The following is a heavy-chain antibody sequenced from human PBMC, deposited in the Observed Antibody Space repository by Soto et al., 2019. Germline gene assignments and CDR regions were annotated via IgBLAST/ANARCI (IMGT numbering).Heavy chain of an antibody. CDR2: VKSKTDGGTT. CDR3: TTTYYYDPWAFDI. Sequence: GGSLRLSCAASGFTFSNAWMSWVRQAPGKGLEWVGRVKSKTDGGTTDYAAPVKGRFTTSRDDSKNTLYLQMNSLKTEDTAVYYCTTTYYYDPWAFDIWGQGTMVTVSS. D-gene: IGHD3-22*01. CDR1: GFTFSNAW. J-gene: IGHJ3*02. V-gene: IGHV3-15*01.